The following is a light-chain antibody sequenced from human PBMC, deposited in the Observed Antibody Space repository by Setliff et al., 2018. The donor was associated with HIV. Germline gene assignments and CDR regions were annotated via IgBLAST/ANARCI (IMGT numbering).Light chain of an antibody. Sequence: SYELTQPPSVSVSPGQTARITCSGDALPKQYAYWYQQKPGQAPVVVIYKDSERPSGIPERFSDSSSGTTVTLTISGVQAEDEADYYCQSADSSGTYVFGTGTKVTVL. CDR3: QSADSSGTYV. V-gene: IGLV3-25*03. CDR1: ALPKQY. CDR2: KDS. J-gene: IGLJ1*01.